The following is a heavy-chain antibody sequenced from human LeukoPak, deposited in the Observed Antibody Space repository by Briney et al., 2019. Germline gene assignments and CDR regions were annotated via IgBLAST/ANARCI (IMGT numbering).Heavy chain of an antibody. Sequence: SETLSLTCTVSGGSISSSSYYWGWIRQPPGKGLEWIGSIYYSGSTYYNPSLKSRVTISVDTSKNQFSLKLSSVTAADTAVYYCARDLKVHCSSTSCRWSPNWFDPWGQGTLVTVSS. J-gene: IGHJ5*02. CDR2: IYYSGST. CDR1: GGSISSSSYY. V-gene: IGHV4-39*07. D-gene: IGHD2-2*01. CDR3: ARDLKVHCSSTSCRWSPNWFDP.